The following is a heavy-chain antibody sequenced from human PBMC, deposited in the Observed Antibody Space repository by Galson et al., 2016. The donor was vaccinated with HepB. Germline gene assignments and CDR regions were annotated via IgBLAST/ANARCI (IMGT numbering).Heavy chain of an antibody. CDR1: DGSSTGHY. D-gene: IGHD2-21*02. CDR2: IIDTGIS. V-gene: IGHV4-34*01. J-gene: IGHJ5*02. Sequence: SETLSLTCEIHDGSSTGHYWNWIRQPPGRGLEWIGEIIDTGISNYNPSLKTRLTISLDTSENLLSLNLTSVTAADTAIYYCARGRRTKMTWHYLDPWDQGVLVTVSP. CDR3: ARGRRTKMTWHYLDP.